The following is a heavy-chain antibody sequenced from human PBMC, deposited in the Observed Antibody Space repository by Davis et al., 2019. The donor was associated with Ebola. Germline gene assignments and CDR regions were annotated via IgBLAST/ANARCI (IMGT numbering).Heavy chain of an antibody. Sequence: SETLSLTCTIFGGSTSSYYWSWIRQSPGKELEWIGYISHTGSTFYSPSLQGRVTISVDTAKNQISLKLNSMTAADTAVYYCARTDSSAPLGFFYFHGMDVWGQGTTVVVSS. CDR3: ARTDSSAPLGFFYFHGMDV. J-gene: IGHJ6*02. D-gene: IGHD2/OR15-2a*01. CDR2: ISHTGST. CDR1: GGSTSSYY. V-gene: IGHV4-59*01.